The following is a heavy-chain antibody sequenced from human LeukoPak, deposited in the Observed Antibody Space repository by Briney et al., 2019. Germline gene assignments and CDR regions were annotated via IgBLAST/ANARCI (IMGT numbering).Heavy chain of an antibody. V-gene: IGHV1-46*01. Sequence: ASVKVSCKASGYTFTSYYMHWVRQAPGQGLEWMGIINPSGGSTSYAQKFQGRVTMTRDMSTSTVYMELSSLRSEDTAMYYCARDRADYYDSSGYYFDYWGQGTLVTVSS. D-gene: IGHD3-22*01. CDR2: INPSGGST. CDR1: GYTFTSYY. J-gene: IGHJ4*02. CDR3: ARDRADYYDSSGYYFDY.